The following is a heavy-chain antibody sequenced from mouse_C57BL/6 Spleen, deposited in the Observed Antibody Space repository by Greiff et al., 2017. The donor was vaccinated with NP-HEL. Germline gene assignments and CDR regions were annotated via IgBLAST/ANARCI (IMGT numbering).Heavy chain of an antibody. Sequence: EVQVVESGGGLVKPGGSLKLSCAASGFTFSDYGMHWVRQAPEKGLEWVAYISSGSSTIYYADTVKGRFTISRDNAKNTLFLQMTSLRSEDTAMYYCARGLPSGYFDVWGTGTTVTVSS. V-gene: IGHV5-17*01. J-gene: IGHJ1*03. CDR3: ARGLPSGYFDV. D-gene: IGHD3-1*01. CDR2: ISSGSSTI. CDR1: GFTFSDYG.